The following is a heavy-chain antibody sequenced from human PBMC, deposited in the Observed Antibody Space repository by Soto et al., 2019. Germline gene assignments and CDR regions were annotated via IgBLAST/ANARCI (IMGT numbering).Heavy chain of an antibody. CDR1: GGSISSGDYY. J-gene: IGHJ4*02. CDR2: IYYSGST. Sequence: PSETLSLTCTVSGGSISSGDYYWSWIRQPPGKGLEWIGYIYYSGSTYYNPSLKSRVTISVDTSKNQFSLKLSSVTAADTAVYYCARARYSPDDYVVWGQGTLVTVSS. CDR3: ARARYSPDDYVV. D-gene: IGHD3-16*01. V-gene: IGHV4-30-4*01.